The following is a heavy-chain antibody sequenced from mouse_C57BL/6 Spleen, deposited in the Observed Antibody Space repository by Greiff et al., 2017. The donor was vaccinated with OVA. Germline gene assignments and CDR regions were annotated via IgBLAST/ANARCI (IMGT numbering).Heavy chain of an antibody. Sequence: VKLQQPGAELVMPGASVKLSCKASGYTFTSYWMHWVKQRPGQGLEWIGEIDPSDSYTNYNQKFKGKSTLTVDKSSSTADMQLSSLTSEDSAVYYCARPGRDYAMDYWGQGTSVTVSS. D-gene: IGHD3-3*01. CDR1: GYTFTSYW. V-gene: IGHV1-69*01. CDR2: IDPSDSYT. J-gene: IGHJ4*01. CDR3: ARPGRDYAMDY.